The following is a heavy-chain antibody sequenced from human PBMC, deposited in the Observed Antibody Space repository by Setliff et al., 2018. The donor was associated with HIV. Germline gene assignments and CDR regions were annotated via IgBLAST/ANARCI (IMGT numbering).Heavy chain of an antibody. CDR1: GDSIGTTNYY. Sequence: SETLSLTCIASGDSIGTTNYYWGWIRQPPGRGLEWVGSIYQSGRTFYNPSLSGRVTVSIATSKNQFSLKLTSVTAADTAVYYCARSALYGDNFRIFWYFDVWGRGALVTVSS. J-gene: IGHJ2*01. CDR3: ARSALYGDNFRIFWYFDV. V-gene: IGHV4-39*07. D-gene: IGHD4-17*01. CDR2: IYQSGRT.